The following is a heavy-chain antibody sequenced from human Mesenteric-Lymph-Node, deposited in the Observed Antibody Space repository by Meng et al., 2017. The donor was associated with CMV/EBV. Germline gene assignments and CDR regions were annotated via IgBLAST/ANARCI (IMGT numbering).Heavy chain of an antibody. CDR2: INHSGST. J-gene: IGHJ4*02. CDR3: ARGSSYDILTGYFDY. CDR1: GGSFCGYY. Sequence: QWQFHQWAQGLFQPPETLSVTGAVYGGSFCGYYWNWIRQSPEKGLEWIGEINHSGSTTYNPSFTSRIIISVDTSTNQISLNMSSVTAADTAVYYCARGSSYDILTGYFDYWGQGALVTVSS. D-gene: IGHD3-9*01. V-gene: IGHV4-34*01.